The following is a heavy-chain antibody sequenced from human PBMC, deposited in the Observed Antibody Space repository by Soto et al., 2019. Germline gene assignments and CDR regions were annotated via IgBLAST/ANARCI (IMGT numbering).Heavy chain of an antibody. V-gene: IGHV1-2*02. J-gene: IGHJ4*02. CDR1: GYTFTGYY. Sequence: ASVKASCKASGYTFTGYYMHWVRQAPGQGLEWMGWINPNSGGTNYAQEFQGRVTMTRDTSISTAYMELSRLRSDDTAVYYCARAGSIGTVFGWGQGTLVTVSS. CDR3: ARAGSIGTVFG. D-gene: IGHD3-10*01. CDR2: INPNSGGT.